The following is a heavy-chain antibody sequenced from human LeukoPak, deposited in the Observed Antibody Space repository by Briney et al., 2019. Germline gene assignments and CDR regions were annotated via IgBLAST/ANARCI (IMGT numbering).Heavy chain of an antibody. J-gene: IGHJ6*03. Sequence: SETLSLTCTVSGGSISRGSYYWNWIRQPAGKGLEWIGRIYTSGSTNYNPSLKSRVTISVDTSKNQFSLKLSSVTAADTAVYHCASGPTTGYYYYMDVWGKGTTVTVSS. V-gene: IGHV4-61*02. D-gene: IGHD7-27*01. CDR2: IYTSGST. CDR1: GGSISRGSYY. CDR3: ASGPTTGYYYYMDV.